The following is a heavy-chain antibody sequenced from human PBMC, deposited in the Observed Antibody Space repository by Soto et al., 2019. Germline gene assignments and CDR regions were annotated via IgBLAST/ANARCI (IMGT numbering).Heavy chain of an antibody. CDR1: GASISSGGYY. CDR2: IYHSGTT. Sequence: QVQLQESCPGLIKPSQTLSLTCTVSGASISSGGYYWSWIRQHPGKGLEWIGYIYHSGTTSYNPSLKSRDTIPVDSSDNQFSLKLSSATAADTPVYYCARDHSDYDFLDYWGQGTLVTVSS. J-gene: IGHJ4*02. V-gene: IGHV4-31*03. D-gene: IGHD5-12*01. CDR3: ARDHSDYDFLDY.